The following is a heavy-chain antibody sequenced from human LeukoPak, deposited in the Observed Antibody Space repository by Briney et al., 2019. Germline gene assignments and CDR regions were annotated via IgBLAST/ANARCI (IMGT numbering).Heavy chain of an antibody. CDR2: IYYSGST. J-gene: IGHJ3*02. V-gene: IGHV4-59*12. CDR1: GGSISSYY. Sequence: SETLSLTCTVSGGSISSYYWSWIRQPPGKGLEWIGSIYYSGSTYYNPSLKSRVTISVDTSKNQFSLKLSSVTAADTAVYYCARRSVVTAINFDAFDIWGQGAMVTVSS. D-gene: IGHD2-21*02. CDR3: ARRSVVTAINFDAFDI.